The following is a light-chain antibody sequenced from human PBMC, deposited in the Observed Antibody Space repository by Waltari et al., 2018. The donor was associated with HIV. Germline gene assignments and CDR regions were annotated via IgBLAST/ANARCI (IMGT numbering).Light chain of an antibody. CDR1: KLGNRY. J-gene: IGLJ2*01. CDR3: HAWDRSTYVV. Sequence: SFELTQPPSVSVSPGQTATITCSGDKLGNRYAYWYQQKPGQSPVLFIHQDSTRPSGLPSRFSGSNSGNTAMLTISGTQATDAADYYCHAWDRSTYVVFGGGTKVTVL. CDR2: QDS. V-gene: IGLV3-1*01.